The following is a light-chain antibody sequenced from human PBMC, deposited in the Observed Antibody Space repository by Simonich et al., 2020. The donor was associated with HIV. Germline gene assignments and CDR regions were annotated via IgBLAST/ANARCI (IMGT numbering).Light chain of an antibody. CDR2: WSA. CDR1: RSVLYSSNNTNY. V-gene: IGKV4-1*01. CDR3: QQYYTTPPT. J-gene: IGKJ1*01. Sequence: DIVMTQSPDSLAVSLGARATVNCRSSRSVLYSSNNTNYLAWYQQKPGQPPKLLIYWSATRESGVPDRFSASGSGTDFTLTISSLQAEDVAIYACQQYYTTPPTFGQGTKVEIK.